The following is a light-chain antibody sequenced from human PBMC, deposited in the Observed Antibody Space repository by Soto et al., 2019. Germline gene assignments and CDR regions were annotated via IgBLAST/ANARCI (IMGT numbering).Light chain of an antibody. V-gene: IGLV1-40*01. CDR1: SSNIGAGYD. Sequence: QSVLTQPPSVSGAPGQRVTIYCTGSSSNIGAGYDVHWYQQLPGTAPKLLIYGNSNRPSGVPDRFSGSKSGTSASLAITGLHAEDEADYYCQSYDSSLSVVFGGWTKLTVL. CDR3: QSYDSSLSVV. CDR2: GNS. J-gene: IGLJ2*01.